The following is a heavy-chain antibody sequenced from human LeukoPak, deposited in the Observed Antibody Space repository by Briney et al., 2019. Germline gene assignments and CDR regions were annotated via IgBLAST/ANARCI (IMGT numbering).Heavy chain of an antibody. Sequence: PSETLSLTCTVSGGSINSYYWSWIRQPAGKGLEWIGRIYTSGSTNYNPSLKSRVTMSVDTSKNQFSLKLSSVTAADTAVYYCARALDVVVAETGWFDPWGQGTLVTVSS. D-gene: IGHD2-15*01. CDR1: GGSINSYY. J-gene: IGHJ5*02. CDR3: ARALDVVVAETGWFDP. CDR2: IYTSGST. V-gene: IGHV4-4*07.